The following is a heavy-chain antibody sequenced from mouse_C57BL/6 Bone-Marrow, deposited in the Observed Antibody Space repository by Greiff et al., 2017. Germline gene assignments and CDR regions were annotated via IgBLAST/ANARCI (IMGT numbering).Heavy chain of an antibody. V-gene: IGHV3-6*01. CDR1: GYSITSGYY. Sequence: DVQLQESGPGLVKPSQSLSLTCSVTGYSITSGYYWNWIRQFPGNKLEWMGYISNDGSNNYNPSLKNRISITRDTSKNQFFLKLNSVTAEDTATCFCASPLDADLRAWLAYWGQGTLVTVSA. D-gene: IGHD1-1*01. CDR2: ISNDGSN. J-gene: IGHJ3*01. CDR3: ASPLDADLRAWLAY.